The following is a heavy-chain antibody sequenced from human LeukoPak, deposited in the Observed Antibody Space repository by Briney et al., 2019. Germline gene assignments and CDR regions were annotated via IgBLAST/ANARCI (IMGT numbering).Heavy chain of an antibody. D-gene: IGHD6-13*01. Sequence: PSETLSLTCAVYGGSFSGYYWTWIRQPPGKGLEWIGEINRSGSTNYNPSLKSRVTISVDTSKNQFSLKLSSVTAADTAVYYCARERISSHTYYYMDVWGKGTTVTVSS. CDR2: INRSGST. V-gene: IGHV4-34*01. CDR1: GGSFSGYY. CDR3: ARERISSHTYYYMDV. J-gene: IGHJ6*03.